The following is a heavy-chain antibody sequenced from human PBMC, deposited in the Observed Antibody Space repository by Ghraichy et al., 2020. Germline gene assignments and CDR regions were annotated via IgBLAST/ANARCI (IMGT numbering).Heavy chain of an antibody. CDR1: GFTFSSFR. Sequence: LSLTCAASGFTFSSFRMAWVRQAPGKGLEWVSSIRSGSEYISSADSVKGRFTISRDNANKVLYLQMNSLRAEDTAVYYCARDVGVIWAFDIWGQGTLVSVSS. CDR2: IRSGSEYI. D-gene: IGHD2-21*01. CDR3: ARDVGVIWAFDI. J-gene: IGHJ3*02. V-gene: IGHV3-21*01.